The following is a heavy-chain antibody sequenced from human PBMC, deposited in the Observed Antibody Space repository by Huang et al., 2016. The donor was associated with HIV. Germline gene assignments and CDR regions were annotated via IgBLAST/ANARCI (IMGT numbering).Heavy chain of an antibody. CDR1: GGSIRSDNYY. J-gene: IGHJ4*02. CDR2: IYYSGST. D-gene: IGHD3-10*01. CDR3: ARLPGSITMIRGVITDPY. Sequence: QLQLQESGPGLVKPSETLSLTCTVSGGSIRSDNYYWGWIRQPPGKGLEWIGSIYYSGSTYYNPSFKSRVNITVETSKNQFSLKMRSVTAADTAVYYCARLPGSITMIRGVITDPYWGQGTLVTVSS. V-gene: IGHV4-39*01.